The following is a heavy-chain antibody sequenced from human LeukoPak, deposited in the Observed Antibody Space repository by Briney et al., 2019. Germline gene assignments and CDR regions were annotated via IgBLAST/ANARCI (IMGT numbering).Heavy chain of an antibody. D-gene: IGHD2-21*02. Sequence: ASVKVSCKVSGYTLTELSMHWVRQAPGKGLEWMGGFDPEDGETIYAQKFQGRVTMTEDTSTDTAYMELSSLRSEDTAVYYCATGHCGGDCSFLFDYWGQGTLVTVSS. CDR3: ATGHCGGDCSFLFDY. CDR2: FDPEDGET. V-gene: IGHV1-24*01. J-gene: IGHJ4*02. CDR1: GYTLTELS.